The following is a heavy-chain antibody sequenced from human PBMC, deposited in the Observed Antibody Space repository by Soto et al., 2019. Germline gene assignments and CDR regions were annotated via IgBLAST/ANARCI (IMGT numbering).Heavy chain of an antibody. CDR3: ARDRAPFCGGDCGLVDV. Sequence: GGSLRLSCAASGFTFSSYSMNWIRQAPGKGLEWVSSIRTSSTYIYYAESVKGRFTISRDNAKKSLYLEMNRLGVEDTAVYYCARDRAPFCGGDCGLVDVWGQGTSVTVSS. V-gene: IGHV3-21*01. J-gene: IGHJ6*02. D-gene: IGHD2-21*02. CDR2: IRTSSTYI. CDR1: GFTFSSYS.